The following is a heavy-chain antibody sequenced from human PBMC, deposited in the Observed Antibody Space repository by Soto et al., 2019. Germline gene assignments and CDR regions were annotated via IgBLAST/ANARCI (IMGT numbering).Heavy chain of an antibody. Sequence: QVQLQESGPGLVKPSQTLSLTCTVSGGSISSGGYYWSWIRQHPGKGLEWIGYIYYSGSTYYNPSLXXXVXXSVDTSKNQFSLKLSSVTAADTAVYYCASQGGDSSAYYYDYWGQGTLVTVSS. V-gene: IGHV4-31*03. D-gene: IGHD3-22*01. CDR2: IYYSGST. CDR3: ASQGGDSSAYYYDY. J-gene: IGHJ4*02. CDR1: GGSISSGGYY.